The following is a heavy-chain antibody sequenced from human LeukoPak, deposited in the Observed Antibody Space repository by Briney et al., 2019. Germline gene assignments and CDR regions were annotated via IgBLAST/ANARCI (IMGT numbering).Heavy chain of an antibody. CDR1: GFTFSSYA. CDR3: VKEVAAAVPEGRWFDP. D-gene: IGHD6-13*01. V-gene: IGHV3-64D*06. CDR2: ISSNGGST. J-gene: IGHJ5*02. Sequence: PGGSLRLSCSASGFTFSSYAMHWVRQAPGKGLEYVSAISSNGGSTYYADSVKGRFTISRDNSKNTLYLQMSSLRADDTAVYYCVKEVAAAVPEGRWFDPWGQGTLVTVSS.